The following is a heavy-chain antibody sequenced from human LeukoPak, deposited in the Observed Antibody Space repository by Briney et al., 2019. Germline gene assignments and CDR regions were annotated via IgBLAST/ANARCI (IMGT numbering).Heavy chain of an antibody. D-gene: IGHD3-10*01. CDR3: ARGYYYGSGSTYNWFDP. CDR1: GGSISSGSHY. Sequence: SETLSLTCTVSGGSISSGSHYWSWIRQPAGKGLECIGRIYTSGSTNYNPSLKSRVTISADTSKNQFSLKLSSVTAADTAVYYCARGYYYGSGSTYNWFDPWGQGTLVTVSS. J-gene: IGHJ5*02. CDR2: IYTSGST. V-gene: IGHV4-61*02.